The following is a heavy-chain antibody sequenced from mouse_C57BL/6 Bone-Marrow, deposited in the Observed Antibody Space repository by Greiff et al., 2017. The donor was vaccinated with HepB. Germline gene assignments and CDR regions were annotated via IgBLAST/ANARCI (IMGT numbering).Heavy chain of an antibody. D-gene: IGHD2-4*01. Sequence: VQLQQSGAELVRPGASVKLSCTASGFNIKDDYMHWVKQRPEQGLEWIGWIDPENGDTEYASKFQGKATITADTSSNTAYLQLSSLTSEATAVYYCTTYDYPWFAYWGQGTLVTVSA. CDR1: GFNIKDDY. J-gene: IGHJ3*01. CDR2: IDPENGDT. CDR3: TTYDYPWFAY. V-gene: IGHV14-4*01.